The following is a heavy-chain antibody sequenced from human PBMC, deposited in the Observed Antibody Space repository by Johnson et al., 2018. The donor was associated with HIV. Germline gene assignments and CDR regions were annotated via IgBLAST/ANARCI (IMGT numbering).Heavy chain of an antibody. CDR1: GFTSSTSV. Sequence: VQLVESGGDVVQPGRSLRLSCAASGFTSSTSVLHWVRQAPGKGLEWLSYISTSGATIYYADSVKGRFTISRDNAKKSLYLQMNSLRSEDTAVYYCARVRGKIPRGAFDIWGQGTMVTVSS. J-gene: IGHJ3*02. CDR2: ISTSGATI. V-gene: IGHV3-48*03. D-gene: IGHD4-23*01. CDR3: ARVRGKIPRGAFDI.